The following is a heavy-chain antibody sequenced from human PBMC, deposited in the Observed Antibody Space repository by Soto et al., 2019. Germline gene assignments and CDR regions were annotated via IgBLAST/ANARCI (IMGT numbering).Heavy chain of an antibody. J-gene: IGHJ3*02. CDR3: ARDWKLTGYAFDI. CDR1: GYTFTSYG. D-gene: IGHD1-1*01. CDR2: ISAYNGNT. Sequence: ASVKVSCKASGYTFTSYGISLVRQAPGQGLEWMGWISAYNGNTNYAQKLRGRVTMTTDTSTSTAYMELRSLRSDDTAVYYCARDWKLTGYAFDIWGQGTMVTVSS. V-gene: IGHV1-18*01.